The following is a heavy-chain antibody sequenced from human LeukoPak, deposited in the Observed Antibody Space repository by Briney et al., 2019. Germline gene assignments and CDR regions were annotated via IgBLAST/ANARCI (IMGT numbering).Heavy chain of an antibody. V-gene: IGHV4-39*01. CDR2: IYYSGST. CDR1: GGSISSSSYY. J-gene: IGHJ4*02. CDR3: ARSGIPYSSRYFDFDY. D-gene: IGHD3-9*01. Sequence: SETLSLTCTVSGGSISSSSYYWGWIRQPPGKGLEWIGSIYYSGSTYYNPSLKSRVTISVDTSKNQFSLKLSSVTAADTAVYYCARSGIPYSSRYFDFDYWGQGTLVTVSS.